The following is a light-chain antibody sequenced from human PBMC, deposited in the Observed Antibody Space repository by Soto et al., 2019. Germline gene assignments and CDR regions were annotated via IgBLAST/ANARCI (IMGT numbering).Light chain of an antibody. CDR1: SSDVGGYNY. Sequence: QSALTQPASVSGSPGQSITISCTGTSSDVGGYNYVSWYRQHPGKAPKLMIYDVRNRASGASNRFSGSKSGDTASLTISGLQAEDEADYYCTSYTSSSTLYVFGTGTKVTVL. CDR3: TSYTSSSTLYV. J-gene: IGLJ1*01. V-gene: IGLV2-14*01. CDR2: DVR.